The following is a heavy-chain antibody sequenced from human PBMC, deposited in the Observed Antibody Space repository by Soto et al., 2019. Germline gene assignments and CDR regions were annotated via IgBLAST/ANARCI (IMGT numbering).Heavy chain of an antibody. V-gene: IGHV1-18*01. J-gene: IGHJ6*02. D-gene: IGHD2-8*01. CDR1: GYTFSRYG. CDR3: AKNGQPPYYYYGLDV. Sequence: QGQLVQSGGEVKKSGASVKVSCKASGYTFSRYGISWVRQAPGQGLEWMGWISGYNGDTNYAQKFQGRVTMTMDTSPTTAYMELRSLTSDDTAVYYCAKNGQPPYYYYGLDVWGQGTTVTVSS. CDR2: ISGYNGDT.